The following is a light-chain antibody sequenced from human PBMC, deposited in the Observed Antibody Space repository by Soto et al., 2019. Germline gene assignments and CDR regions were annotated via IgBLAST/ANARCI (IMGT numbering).Light chain of an antibody. V-gene: IGLV2-14*01. CDR3: SSYTSSSTLV. CDR1: SSDVGGYNS. J-gene: IGLJ2*01. Sequence: QSVLTQPASVSGSPGQSITISCTGTSSDVGGYNSVSWYQQHPGKAPKLMIYDVGNRPSGVSDRFSGSKSGNTASLTISGLQAEDEADYYCSSYTSSSTLVFGGGTKLTVL. CDR2: DVG.